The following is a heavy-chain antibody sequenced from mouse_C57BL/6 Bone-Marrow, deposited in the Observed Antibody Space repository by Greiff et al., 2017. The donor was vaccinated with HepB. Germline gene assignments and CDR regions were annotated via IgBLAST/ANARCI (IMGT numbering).Heavy chain of an antibody. CDR3: AREGDYYGSSYWYFDV. CDR2: IYPGGGYT. D-gene: IGHD1-1*01. V-gene: IGHV1-63*01. Sequence: VKLMESGAELVRPGTSVKMSCKASGYTFTNYWIGWAKQRPGHGLEWIGDIYPGGGYTNYNEKFKGKATLTADKSSSTAYMQFSSLTSEDSAIYYCAREGDYYGSSYWYFDVWGTGTTVTVSS. CDR1: GYTFTNYW. J-gene: IGHJ1*03.